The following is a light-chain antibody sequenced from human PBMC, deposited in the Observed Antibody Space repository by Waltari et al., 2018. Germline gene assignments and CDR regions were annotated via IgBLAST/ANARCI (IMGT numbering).Light chain of an antibody. CDR1: KLGDKY. J-gene: IGLJ2*01. CDR2: QDS. Sequence: SYELTQPPSVSVSPGQTASITCSGDKLGDKYACWYQQKPGQSPVLVIYQDSKRPSGMPERFSGSNSGNTATLTISGTQAMDAADYYCQAWDSSTGVFGGGTKLTVL. CDR3: QAWDSSTGV. V-gene: IGLV3-1*01.